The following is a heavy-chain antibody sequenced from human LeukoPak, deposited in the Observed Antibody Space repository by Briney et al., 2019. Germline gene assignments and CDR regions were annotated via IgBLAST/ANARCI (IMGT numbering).Heavy chain of an antibody. J-gene: IGHJ4*02. CDR1: GFIVSGNY. Sequence: PGGSLRLSCAASGFIVSGNYMSWVRQAPGKGLEWVSVIYSGGSTYYADSVKGRFTISRDNSKNTLYLQMNTLRAEDTAVYYCAAYYYDSSLINWGQGTLVTVSS. CDR2: IYSGGST. CDR3: AAYYYDSSLIN. D-gene: IGHD3-22*01. V-gene: IGHV3-53*01.